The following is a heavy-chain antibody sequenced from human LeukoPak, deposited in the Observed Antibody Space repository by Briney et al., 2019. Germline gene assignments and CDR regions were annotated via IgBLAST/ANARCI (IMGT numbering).Heavy chain of an antibody. CDR1: GFIFNYYS. J-gene: IGHJ4*02. V-gene: IGHV3-48*02. CDR3: TKESVTYLDY. CDR2: ISSSSSSI. D-gene: IGHD2-21*02. Sequence: GGSLRRSCAASGFIFNYYSMNWVRQAPGKGLEWVSYISSSSSSIYYADSVKGRFTISRDNAKNSLYLQMNSLRDEDTAVYYCTKESVTYLDYWGQGTLVTVSS.